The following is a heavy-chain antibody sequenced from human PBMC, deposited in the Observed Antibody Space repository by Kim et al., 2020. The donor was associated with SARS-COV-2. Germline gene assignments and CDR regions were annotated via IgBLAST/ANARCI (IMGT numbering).Heavy chain of an antibody. Sequence: SETLSLTCTVSGGSISSSSYYWGWIRQPPGKGLEWIGSIYYSGSTYYNPSLKSRVTISVDTSKNQFSLKLSSVTAADTAVYYCARPIVATITDHYFDYWGQGTLVTVSS. D-gene: IGHD5-12*01. J-gene: IGHJ4*02. CDR1: GGSISSSSYY. V-gene: IGHV4-39*01. CDR2: IYYSGST. CDR3: ARPIVATITDHYFDY.